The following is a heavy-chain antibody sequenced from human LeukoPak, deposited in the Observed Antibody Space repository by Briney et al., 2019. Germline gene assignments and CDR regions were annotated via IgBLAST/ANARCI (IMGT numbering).Heavy chain of an antibody. Sequence: GGSLRLSCTASGFTFSNYGLHWVRQAPGKGLEWVAVIWYDGSNKYYADSVKGRFIISRDNSKNTLYLQMNSLRAEDTAVYYCARRNGDDAFDIWGQGTMVTVSS. CDR1: GFTFSNYG. CDR3: ARRNGDDAFDI. V-gene: IGHV3-33*01. J-gene: IGHJ3*02. CDR2: IWYDGSNK. D-gene: IGHD1-1*01.